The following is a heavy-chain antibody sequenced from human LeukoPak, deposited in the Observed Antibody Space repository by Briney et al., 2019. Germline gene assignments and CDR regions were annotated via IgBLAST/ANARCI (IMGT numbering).Heavy chain of an antibody. D-gene: IGHD2-2*01. CDR3: AKEGDIVVVPAAPPGY. CDR1: GFTFSGYG. V-gene: IGHV3-30*02. Sequence: PGGSLRLSCAASGFTFSGYGMHWVRQAPGKGLEWVAFIHYDGARSYYADSVKGRFTISRDNSRNTLYLQMNSLRAEDTAVYYCAKEGDIVVVPAAPPGYWGQGTLVTVSS. J-gene: IGHJ4*02. CDR2: IHYDGARS.